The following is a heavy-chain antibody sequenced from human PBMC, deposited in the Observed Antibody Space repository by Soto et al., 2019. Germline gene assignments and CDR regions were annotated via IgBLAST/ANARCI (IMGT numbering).Heavy chain of an antibody. CDR3: ARENLIAAAGTFYYYCYGMDV. CDR1: GYTFTSYA. CDR2: INAGNGNT. J-gene: IGHJ6*02. V-gene: IGHV1-3*01. Sequence: ASVKVSCKASGYTFTSYAMHWVRQAPGQRLEWMGWINAGNGNTKYSQKFQGRVTITRDTSASTASMELSSLRSEDTAVYYCARENLIAAAGTFYYYCYGMDVWGQGTTVTVSS. D-gene: IGHD6-13*01.